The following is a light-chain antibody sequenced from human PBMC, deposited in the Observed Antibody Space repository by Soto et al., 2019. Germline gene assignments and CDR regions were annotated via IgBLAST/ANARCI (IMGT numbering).Light chain of an antibody. J-gene: IGLJ1*01. CDR2: GNS. CDR1: SSNIWAGYD. V-gene: IGLV1-40*01. Sequence: QSVLTQLPSVSGAPGQRVTISCSGSSSNIWAGYDVNWYRQLPGTAPKLLIYGNSDRPSGVPDRFSGSKSGTSASLAITGLQAEDEADYFCQSYDRSLRTYVFGTGTKVTVL. CDR3: QSYDRSLRTYV.